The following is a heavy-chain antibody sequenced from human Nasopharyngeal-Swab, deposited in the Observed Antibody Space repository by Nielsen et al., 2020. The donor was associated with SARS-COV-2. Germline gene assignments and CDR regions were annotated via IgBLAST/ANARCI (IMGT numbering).Heavy chain of an antibody. CDR2: ISACNGNT. CDR1: GYTFTSYG. D-gene: IGHD3-3*01. CDR3: ARARQGFAAFDI. Sequence: ASVKVSCKASGYTFTSYGISWVRQAPGQGLEWMGWISACNGNTNYAQKLQGRVTMTTDTSPSTAYMELRSLRSDDTAVYYCARARQGFAAFDIWGQGTMVTVSS. J-gene: IGHJ3*02. V-gene: IGHV1-18*01.